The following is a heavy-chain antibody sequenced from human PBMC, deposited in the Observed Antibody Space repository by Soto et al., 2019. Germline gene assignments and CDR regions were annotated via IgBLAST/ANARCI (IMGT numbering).Heavy chain of an antibody. CDR1: GGSFSGYY. D-gene: IGHD3-9*01. V-gene: IGHV4-34*01. J-gene: IGHJ4*02. CDR2: INHSGST. CDR3: ARIPYYDILTGYPRPAYFDY. Sequence: SETLSLTCAVYGGSFSGYYWSWIRQPPGKGLEWIGEINHSGSTNYNPSLKSRVTISVDTSKNQFSLKLSSVTAADTAVYYCARIPYYDILTGYPRPAYFDYWGQGTLVTVSS.